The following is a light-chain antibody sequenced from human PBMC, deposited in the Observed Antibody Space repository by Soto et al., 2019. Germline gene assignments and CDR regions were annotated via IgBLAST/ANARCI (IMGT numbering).Light chain of an antibody. V-gene: IGKV3-20*01. CDR3: QQYGSLPRT. J-gene: IGKJ1*01. CDR1: QSVSSSS. Sequence: VLTPPQGTLYLSPGGRATLSCRASQSVSSSSLAWYQQKPGQAPRLVIYSASSRATGIPDRFSGSGSGTDFTLTISRLEPEDFAVYYCQQYGSLPRTFGQGTKVDIK. CDR2: SAS.